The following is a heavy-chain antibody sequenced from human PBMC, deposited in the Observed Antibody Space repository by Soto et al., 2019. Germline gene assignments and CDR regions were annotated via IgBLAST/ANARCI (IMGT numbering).Heavy chain of an antibody. Sequence: GGSLRLSCAASGFTFSSYAMHWVRQAPGKGLEWVSAICCSGGSTYYADSVKGRFTISRDNSKNTLYLQMNSLRAEDTAVYYCAKIYCSGGSCKTWGMDYWGQGTLVTVSS. CDR2: ICCSGGST. J-gene: IGHJ4*02. CDR3: AKIYCSGGSCKTWGMDY. CDR1: GFTFSSYA. V-gene: IGHV3-23*01. D-gene: IGHD2-15*01.